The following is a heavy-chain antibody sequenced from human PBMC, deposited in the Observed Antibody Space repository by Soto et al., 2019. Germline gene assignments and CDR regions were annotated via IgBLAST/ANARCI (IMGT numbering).Heavy chain of an antibody. V-gene: IGHV2-5*01. D-gene: IGHD3-22*01. CDR1: GFSLSAYGVR. CDR2: IHWNDDK. J-gene: IGHJ5*02. CDR3: AHTKDSSGFLTS. Sequence: QITLKESGPTLVKPTQTLTLTCSFSGFSLSAYGVRVIWFRQPPGETLEWLALIHWNDDKRYSPYLKSRLTLTKDTSKNQVVLTLTNLDPLDTGTYFCAHTKDSSGFLTSWGQGILVTVSS.